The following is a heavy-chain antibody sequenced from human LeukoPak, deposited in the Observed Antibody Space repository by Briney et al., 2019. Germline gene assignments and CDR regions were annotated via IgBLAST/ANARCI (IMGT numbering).Heavy chain of an antibody. D-gene: IGHD3-3*01. V-gene: IGHV4-38-2*02. CDR1: GYSLSSGYY. CDR3: ARAPPTYYDFWSGQPLDY. J-gene: IGHJ4*02. Sequence: SETLSLTCTVSGYSLSSGYYWGWIRQPPGKGLEWIGSIYHSGSTHYNPSLKSRVTVSVDTSKNQFSLKLSSVTAADTAVYYCARAPPTYYDFWSGQPLDYWGQGTLVTVSS. CDR2: IYHSGST.